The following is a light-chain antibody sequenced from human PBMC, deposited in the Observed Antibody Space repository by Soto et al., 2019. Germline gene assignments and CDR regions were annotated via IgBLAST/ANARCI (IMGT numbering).Light chain of an antibody. CDR3: QYYGSPSWT. J-gene: IGKJ1*01. Sequence: EIVLTQSPGTLSLSPGERATLSCRASQSVSSSNLAWYQQKPGQAPRVLIFGASSRAAGIPDRFSGSGSGTDVTLTISRLEPEDFAVYYCQYYGSPSWTFGQGTKVDIK. CDR1: QSVSSSN. V-gene: IGKV3-20*01. CDR2: GAS.